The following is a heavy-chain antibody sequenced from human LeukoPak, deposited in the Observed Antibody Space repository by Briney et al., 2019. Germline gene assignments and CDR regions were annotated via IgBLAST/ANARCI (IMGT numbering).Heavy chain of an antibody. Sequence: GGSLRLSCAASGFTFSDSYMSWIRQAPGKGLEWVSDITYESTTYYTDSVKGRFTISRDNAKNSLYLQMNGLRAEDTAVYYCAREISGWSGAFHIWGQGTVVTVSS. V-gene: IGHV3-69-1*01. CDR2: ITYESTT. CDR1: GFTFSDSY. CDR3: AREISGWSGAFHI. J-gene: IGHJ3*02. D-gene: IGHD6-19*01.